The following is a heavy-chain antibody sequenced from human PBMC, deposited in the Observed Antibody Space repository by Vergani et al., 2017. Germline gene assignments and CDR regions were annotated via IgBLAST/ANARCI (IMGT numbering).Heavy chain of an antibody. D-gene: IGHD3-22*01. CDR2: ISYDGSNK. CDR3: ARGFRYYYDSSGYYLVDY. Sequence: QVQLVQSGSELKKPGASVKVSCKASGYTFTSYAMHWVRQAPGKGLEWVAVISYDGSNKYYADSVKGRFTISRDNSKNTLYLQMNSLRAEDTAVYYCARGFRYYYDSSGYYLVDYWGQGTLVTVSS. J-gene: IGHJ4*02. CDR1: GYTFTSYA. V-gene: IGHV3-30*01.